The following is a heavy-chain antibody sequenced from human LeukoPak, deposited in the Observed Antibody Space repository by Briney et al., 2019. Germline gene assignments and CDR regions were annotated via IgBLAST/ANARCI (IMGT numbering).Heavy chain of an antibody. CDR2: IYPGDSDT. CDR1: GYSFTSYW. J-gene: IGHJ5*02. Sequence: GESLKISCKGSGYSFTSYWIGWVRQMPGKGLEWMGRIYPGDSDTKYRPSFQGQVTMSVDKSINTAYLQWSSLKASDTAMYYCARHLRSAAGTIWFDPWGQGTLVTVSS. V-gene: IGHV5-51*01. CDR3: ARHLRSAAGTIWFDP. D-gene: IGHD6-13*01.